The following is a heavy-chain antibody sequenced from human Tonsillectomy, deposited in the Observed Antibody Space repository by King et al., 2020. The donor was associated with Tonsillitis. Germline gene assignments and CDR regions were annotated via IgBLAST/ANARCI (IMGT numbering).Heavy chain of an antibody. J-gene: IGHJ4*02. V-gene: IGHV4-59*01. CDR3: ARDAATSPYYFDY. CDR2: IYYSGST. CDR1: GGSISSYY. D-gene: IGHD4-11*01. Sequence: VQLQESGPGLVKPSETLSLTCTVSGGSISSYYWSWIRQPPGKGLEWIGYIYYSGSTNYNPSLKSRVTISVDTSKNPFSLKLSSVTAADTAVYYCARDAATSPYYFDYWGQGTLVTVSS.